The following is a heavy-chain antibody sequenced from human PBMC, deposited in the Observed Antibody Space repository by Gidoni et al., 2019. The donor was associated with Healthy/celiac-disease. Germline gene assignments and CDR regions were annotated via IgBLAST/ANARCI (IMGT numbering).Heavy chain of an antibody. D-gene: IGHD2-21*02. CDR3: ARANPTYGGNSGDY. V-gene: IGHV4-34*01. CDR2: INHSGST. Sequence: QVQLQQWGAGLLKPSETLSIPCAVYGGSFSGYYWSWIRQPPGKGLEWIGEINHSGSTNYNPSLKSRVTISVDTSKNQFSLKLSSVTAADTAVYYCARANPTYGGNSGDYWGQGTLVTVSS. CDR1: GGSFSGYY. J-gene: IGHJ4*02.